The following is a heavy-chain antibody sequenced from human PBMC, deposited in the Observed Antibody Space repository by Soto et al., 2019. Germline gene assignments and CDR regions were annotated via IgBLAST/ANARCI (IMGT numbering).Heavy chain of an antibody. CDR2: ISGSGGST. CDR3: ARRASGWFFDY. CDR1: GFTFSSYA. D-gene: IGHD6-19*01. V-gene: IGHV3-23*01. J-gene: IGHJ4*02. Sequence: EVPLLESGGGLVQPGGSLRLSCAASGFTFSSYAMNWVRQAPGKGLEWVSVISGSGGSTYYADSVKGRFTISRDNSTNTLYLQMNSLRAEDTAVYYCARRASGWFFDYWGQGTLVTVSS.